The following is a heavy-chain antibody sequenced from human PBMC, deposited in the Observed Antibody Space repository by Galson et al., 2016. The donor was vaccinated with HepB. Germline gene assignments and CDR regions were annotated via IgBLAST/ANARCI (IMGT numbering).Heavy chain of an antibody. D-gene: IGHD4-23*01. V-gene: IGHV3-11*01. CDR3: AREHYGGIDDAFDI. Sequence: SLRLSCAASGFSFSDYYMTWIRQAPGKGLEWVSYISITGSTIYYADSAKGRFTISRDNAKNSLYRHMNSLRAEDTAVYYCAREHYGGIDDAFDIWGQGTMVTVSS. CDR1: GFSFSDYY. J-gene: IGHJ3*02. CDR2: ISITGSTI.